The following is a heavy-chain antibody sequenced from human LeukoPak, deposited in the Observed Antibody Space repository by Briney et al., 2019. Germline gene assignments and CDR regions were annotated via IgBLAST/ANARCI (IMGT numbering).Heavy chain of an antibody. D-gene: IGHD3-10*01. CDR1: GFTFSSYA. Sequence: GGSLRLSCAASGFTFSSYAMSWVRQAPGKGLEWVSAISGSGGSTYYADSVKGRFTISRDNSKNTLYLQMNSLRAEDTAVYYCAKTGNYYGSGSHYDPRAYFDYWGQGTLVTVSS. CDR3: AKTGNYYGSGSHYDPRAYFDY. CDR2: ISGSGGST. V-gene: IGHV3-23*01. J-gene: IGHJ4*02.